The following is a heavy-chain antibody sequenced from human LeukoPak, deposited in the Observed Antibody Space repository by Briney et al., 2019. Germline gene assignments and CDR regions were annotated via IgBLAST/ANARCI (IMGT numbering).Heavy chain of an antibody. CDR1: GYTFTSYD. V-gene: IGHV1-8*01. Sequence: ASVKVSCKASGYTFTSYDINWVRQATGQGLEWMGWMNPNSGKTGYAQKFQGRVTLTRNTSISTAYMELSSLRSEDTAVYYCARGVDSSSWYRFHYWGQGTLVTVSS. CDR2: MNPNSGKT. D-gene: IGHD3-22*01. CDR3: ARGVDSSSWYRFHY. J-gene: IGHJ4*02.